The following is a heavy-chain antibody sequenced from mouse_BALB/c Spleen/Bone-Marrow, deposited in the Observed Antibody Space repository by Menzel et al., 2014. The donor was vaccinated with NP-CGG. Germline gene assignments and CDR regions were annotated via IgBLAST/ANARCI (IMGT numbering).Heavy chain of an antibody. CDR2: IRSKSNNYAT. Sequence: AQLKESGGGLVQPKGALKFSCAASGLTFNTYAMNWVRQAPGKGLEWAARIRSKSNNYATYYADSVKDRFTVSRDDSQSMLFLRMSNLKTEDTAMYSCVRSDDGCYASWGPGTLVTDPA. CDR3: VRSDDGCYAS. CDR1: GLTFNTYA. J-gene: IGHJ3*01. D-gene: IGHD2-3*01. V-gene: IGHV10-1*02.